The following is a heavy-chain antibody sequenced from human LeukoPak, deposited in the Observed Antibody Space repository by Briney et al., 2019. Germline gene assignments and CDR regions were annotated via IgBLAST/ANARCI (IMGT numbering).Heavy chain of an antibody. CDR1: GDSVSSTNYY. CDR2: IYYSRNT. V-gene: IGHV4-61*01. D-gene: IGHD6-19*01. CDR3: ARGSWYSSGVWPVFDH. Sequence: SETLSLTCVVSGDSVSSTNYYWGWIRQPPGKGLEWIGYIYYSRNTNYNPSLKSRVTISVDTSKNQFSLKVTSATAADTAVYYCARGSWYSSGVWPVFDHWGQGTLITVSS. J-gene: IGHJ4*02.